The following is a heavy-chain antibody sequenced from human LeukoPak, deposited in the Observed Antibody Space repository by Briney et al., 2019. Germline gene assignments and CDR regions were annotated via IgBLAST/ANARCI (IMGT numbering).Heavy chain of an antibody. Sequence: ASETLSLTCTVSGYSISSGYYWGWIRQPPGKGLEWIGSIYHSGSTYYNPSLKSRVTISVDTSKNQFSLKLSSVTAADTAVYYCARRYYDLALSFDYWGQGTLVTVSS. J-gene: IGHJ4*02. CDR1: GYSISSGYY. CDR3: ARRYYDLALSFDY. D-gene: IGHD1-26*01. CDR2: IYHSGST. V-gene: IGHV4-38-2*02.